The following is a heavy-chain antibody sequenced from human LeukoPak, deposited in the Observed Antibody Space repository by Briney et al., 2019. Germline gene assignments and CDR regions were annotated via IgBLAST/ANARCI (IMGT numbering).Heavy chain of an antibody. CDR1: GFTFDDYA. Sequence: PGGSLRLSCAASGFTFDDYAMHWVRQAPGKGLEWVSSISSSSSYIYYADSVKGRFTISRDNAKNSLYLQMNSLRAEDTAVYYCARDLGQYGSGSYFDYWGQGTLVTVSS. J-gene: IGHJ4*02. V-gene: IGHV3-21*01. CDR3: ARDLGQYGSGSYFDY. CDR2: ISSSSSYI. D-gene: IGHD3-10*01.